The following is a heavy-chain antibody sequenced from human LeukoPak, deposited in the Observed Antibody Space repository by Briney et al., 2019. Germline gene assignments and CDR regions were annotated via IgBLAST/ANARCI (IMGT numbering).Heavy chain of an antibody. CDR2: IKEDGSEK. J-gene: IGHJ4*02. CDR1: GFALRTSW. V-gene: IGHV3-7*01. CDR3: AKDGGGPLD. D-gene: IGHD3-10*01. Sequence: PGGSLRLSCAASGFALRTSWMSWVRQAPGKGLEWVANIKEDGSEKNYVDSVKGRFTISRDNAENSLYLQMNSLGAEDTAVYYCAKDGGGPLDWGQGTLVTVSS.